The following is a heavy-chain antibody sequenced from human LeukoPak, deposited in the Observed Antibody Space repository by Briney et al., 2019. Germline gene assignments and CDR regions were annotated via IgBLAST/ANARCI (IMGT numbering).Heavy chain of an antibody. V-gene: IGHV4-34*01. CDR2: TNHSGST. J-gene: IGHJ5*02. CDR3: ARGTITMVRGPWFDP. D-gene: IGHD3-10*01. CDR1: GGSFSGYY. Sequence: SETLSLTCAVYGGSFSGYYWSWIRQPPGKGLEWIGETNHSGSTNYNPSLKSRVTISVDTSKNQFSLKLSSVTAADTAVYYCARGTITMVRGPWFDPWGQGTLVTVSS.